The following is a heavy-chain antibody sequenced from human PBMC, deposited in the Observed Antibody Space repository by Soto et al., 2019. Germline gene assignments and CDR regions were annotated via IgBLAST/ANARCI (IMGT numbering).Heavy chain of an antibody. V-gene: IGHV3-33*01. CDR1: GFSFSNYG. J-gene: IGHJ4*02. CDR3: ATEHPTSGWYKQALLFYY. D-gene: IGHD6-19*01. Sequence: PGGSLRLSCVASGFSFSNYGMHWVRQAPGKGLEWVAVIWYDGTNKYYGDSVKGRFTISRDNSKNTLYLEMNSLRAGDTAVYYCATEHPTSGWYKQALLFYYWGQVTPVPVCS. CDR2: IWYDGTNK.